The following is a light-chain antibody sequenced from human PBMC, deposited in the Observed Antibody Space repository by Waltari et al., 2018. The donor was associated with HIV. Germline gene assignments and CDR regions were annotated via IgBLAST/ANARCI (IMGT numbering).Light chain of an antibody. CDR2: EAS. J-gene: IGKJ1*01. V-gene: IGKV3-11*01. CDR1: QSVGTY. Sequence: EIVLTQSPATLSLSPGERATLSCRASQSVGTYLGWYQQKPGQAPRLLIYEASNRASGVPGRFSASGSGTDFTLTISNLEPEDFAVYYCQQRSRWPRTFGQGTKVEIK. CDR3: QQRSRWPRT.